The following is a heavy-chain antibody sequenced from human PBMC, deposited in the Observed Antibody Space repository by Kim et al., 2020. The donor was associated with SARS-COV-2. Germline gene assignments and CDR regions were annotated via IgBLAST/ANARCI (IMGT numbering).Heavy chain of an antibody. V-gene: IGHV3-9*01. Sequence: GGSLRLSCAASGFTFDDYAMHWVRQAPGKGLEWVSGISWNSGSIGYADSVKGRFTISRDNAKNSLYLQMNSLRAEDTALYYCAKGAVPGADFGVVSDWFDPWGQGTLVTVSS. J-gene: IGHJ5*02. CDR1: GFTFDDYA. CDR2: ISWNSGSI. D-gene: IGHD3-3*01. CDR3: AKGAVPGADFGVVSDWFDP.